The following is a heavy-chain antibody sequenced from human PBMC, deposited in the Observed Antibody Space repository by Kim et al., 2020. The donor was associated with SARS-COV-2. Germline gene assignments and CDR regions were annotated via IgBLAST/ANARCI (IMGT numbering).Heavy chain of an antibody. CDR1: GGSISSYY. Sequence: SETLSLTCTVSGGSISSYYWSWIRQPPGKGLEWIGYIYYSGSTNYNPSLKSRVTTSVDTSKNQFSLKLSSVTAADTAVYYCARDPTTNYSGYGMDVWGQGTSVTVSS. V-gene: IGHV4-59*01. J-gene: IGHJ6*02. CDR2: IYYSGST. CDR3: ARDPTTNYSGYGMDV. D-gene: IGHD1-26*01.